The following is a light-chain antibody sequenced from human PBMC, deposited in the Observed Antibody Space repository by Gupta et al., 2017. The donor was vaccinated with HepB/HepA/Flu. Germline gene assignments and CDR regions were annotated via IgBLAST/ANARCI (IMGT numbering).Light chain of an antibody. CDR3: AAWDDSLSGGV. CDR1: SSNIGSFY. CDR2: RNN. J-gene: IGLJ3*02. Sequence: SVLTQPPSASGTPGQRVTISCFGSSSNIGSFYVNWYQQLPGTAPKLLIYRNNQRPSGVPDRFSGSKSGTSASLAISGLRSEDEGDYYCAAWDDSLSGGVFGGGTKLTVL. V-gene: IGLV1-47*01.